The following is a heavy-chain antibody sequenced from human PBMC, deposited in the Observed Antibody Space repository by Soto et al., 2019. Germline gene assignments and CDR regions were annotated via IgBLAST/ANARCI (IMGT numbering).Heavy chain of an antibody. Sequence: PGGSLRLSCAASGFTVSSKYMSWVRQAPGKGLEWVSLIQSGGPTYYADSVKGRFTISRDTSENTVHLQMDSLRAEDTAVYYCARDDVLCDGGRCYGVPLDVCGKGTTVTLSS. CDR3: ARDDVLCDGGRCYGVPLDV. J-gene: IGHJ6*04. CDR2: IQSGGPT. V-gene: IGHV3-66*01. D-gene: IGHD2-15*01. CDR1: GFTVSSKY.